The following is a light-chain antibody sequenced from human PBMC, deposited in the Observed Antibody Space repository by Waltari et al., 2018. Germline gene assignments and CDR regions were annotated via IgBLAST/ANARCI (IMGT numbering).Light chain of an antibody. CDR1: QSVSSSY. CDR3: QQYGSSPPYT. CDR2: GAS. Sequence: EIVLTQSPGTLSSSPGERATLSCRASQSVSSSYLAWYQQKTGQAPRLLSYGASSRATGIPDRFSGSGSGTDFTLTISRLEPEDFAVYYCQQYGSSPPYTFGQGTKLEIK. J-gene: IGKJ2*01. V-gene: IGKV3-20*01.